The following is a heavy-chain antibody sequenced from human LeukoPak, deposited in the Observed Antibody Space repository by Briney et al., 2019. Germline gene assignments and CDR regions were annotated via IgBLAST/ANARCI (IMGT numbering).Heavy chain of an antibody. V-gene: IGHV3-23*01. CDR2: ITTGGGGT. CDR3: AKDVTAPGDY. D-gene: IGHD5-18*01. J-gene: IGHJ4*02. CDR1: GFTFSSHV. Sequence: GGSLRLSCAASGFTFSSHVMSWVRQAPEKGLEWVSAITTGGGGTCYADSVKGRFTISRDNSKNTLYLQMNSLRAEDTAIYYCAKDVTAPGDYWGQGTLVTVSS.